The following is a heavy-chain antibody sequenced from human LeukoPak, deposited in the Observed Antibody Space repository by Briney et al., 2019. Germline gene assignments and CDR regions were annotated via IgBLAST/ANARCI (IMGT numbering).Heavy chain of an antibody. D-gene: IGHD3-9*01. CDR3: ASCDILTGYYRLFQH. CDR1: GGTFSSYA. V-gene: IGHV1-69*13. J-gene: IGHJ1*01. CDR2: IIPIFGTA. Sequence: GASVKVSCKASGGTFSSYAISWVRQAPGQGLEWMGGIIPIFGTANYEQKFQGRVTITADESTSTAYMELSSLRSEDTAVYYCASCDILTGYYRLFQHWGQGTLVTVSS.